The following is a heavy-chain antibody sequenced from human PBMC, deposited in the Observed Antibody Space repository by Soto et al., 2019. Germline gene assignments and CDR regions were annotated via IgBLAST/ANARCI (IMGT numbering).Heavy chain of an antibody. Sequence: GSLRLSCAASGFIFSDHYMDWVRQAPGKGLEWFGRSRDKANSYSTEYAASVKGRFTISRDDSKNSLYLQMDSLKIEDTAVYYCIRVRNGYDFDYWGQGTLVTVSS. CDR3: IRVRNGYDFDY. CDR2: SRDKANSYST. D-gene: IGHD5-12*01. CDR1: GFIFSDHY. J-gene: IGHJ4*02. V-gene: IGHV3-72*01.